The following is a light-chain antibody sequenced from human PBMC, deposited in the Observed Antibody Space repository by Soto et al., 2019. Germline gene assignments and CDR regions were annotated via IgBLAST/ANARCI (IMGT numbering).Light chain of an antibody. V-gene: IGKV3-15*01. CDR2: GAS. CDR3: QQLNSYPIT. J-gene: IGKJ5*01. Sequence: EIVLTQSPAPLSLSPGERATLSCRASQSVSSYLAWYQQKPGQAPRLLIYGASTRATGIPARFSGSGSGAEFTLTISSLQSEDFATYYCQQLNSYPITFGQGTRLEIK. CDR1: QSVSSY.